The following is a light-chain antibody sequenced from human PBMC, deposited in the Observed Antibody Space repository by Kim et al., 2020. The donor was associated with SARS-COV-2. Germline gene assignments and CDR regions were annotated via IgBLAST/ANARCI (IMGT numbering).Light chain of an antibody. CDR1: ENVGTW. V-gene: IGKV1-5*03. CDR2: LAS. Sequence: SASVEGRVTITCRASENVGTWLAWYQQKPGRAPSLLIYLASTLESGVPSRFSGTGSGTEFSLSITSLQPDDFATYYCQHYSRFPYTFGQGTKLEI. CDR3: QHYSRFPYT. J-gene: IGKJ2*01.